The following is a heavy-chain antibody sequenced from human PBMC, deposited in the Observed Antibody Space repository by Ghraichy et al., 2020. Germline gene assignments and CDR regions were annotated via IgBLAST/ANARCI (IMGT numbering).Heavy chain of an antibody. CDR3: AKIAAADPNHLDY. V-gene: IGHV3-30*18. D-gene: IGHD6-13*01. CDR2: ISYDGSNK. Sequence: GGSLRLSCAASGFTFSSYGMHWVRQAPGKGLEWVAVISYDGSNKYYADSVKGRFTISRDNSKNTLYLQMNSLRAEDTAVYYCAKIAAADPNHLDYWGQGTLVTVSS. CDR1: GFTFSSYG. J-gene: IGHJ4*02.